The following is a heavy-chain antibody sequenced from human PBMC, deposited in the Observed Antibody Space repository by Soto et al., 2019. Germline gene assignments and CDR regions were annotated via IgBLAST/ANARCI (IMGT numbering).Heavy chain of an antibody. J-gene: IGHJ3*01. Sequence: EVQLVESGGGLVQPGGSLRLSCAASGFTFSSYWMHWVRQAPGKGLVWVSRIKTDGSSTNYADSVKGRFNIFRDNAKNTVYLQMNSLRAEDTAVFYCARGVRGHYGFDVWGQGTVVTVSS. CDR3: ARGVRGHYGFDV. V-gene: IGHV3-74*01. CDR2: IKTDGSST. D-gene: IGHD3-10*01. CDR1: GFTFSSYW.